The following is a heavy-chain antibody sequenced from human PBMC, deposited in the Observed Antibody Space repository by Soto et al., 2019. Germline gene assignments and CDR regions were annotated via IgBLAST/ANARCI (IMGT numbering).Heavy chain of an antibody. D-gene: IGHD2-15*01. J-gene: IGHJ4*02. CDR2: VSIGGST. Sequence: GSLRLSCAASGFTFSSYAMGWVRRGPGKGLEWVAVVSIGGSTHYADSVRGRFTISRDNSKNTLSLQMNSLTAEDTAVYFCAKRRGAGGHFDYWGQGALVTVSS. V-gene: IGHV3-23*01. CDR1: GFTFSSYA. CDR3: AKRRGAGGHFDY.